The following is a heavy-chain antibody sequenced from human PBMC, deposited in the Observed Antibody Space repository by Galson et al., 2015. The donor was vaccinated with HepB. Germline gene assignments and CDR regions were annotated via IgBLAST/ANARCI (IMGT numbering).Heavy chain of an antibody. D-gene: IGHD2-15*01. CDR2: IKQDGSEK. CDR3: ARDIVVVVAAIWWFDP. Sequence: SLRLSCAASGFTFSSYWMSWVRQAPGKGLEWVANIKQDGSEKYYVDSVKGRFTISRDNAKNSLYLQMNSLRAEDTAVYYCARDIVVVVAAIWWFDPWGQGTLVTVSS. V-gene: IGHV3-7*01. J-gene: IGHJ5*02. CDR1: GFTFSSYW.